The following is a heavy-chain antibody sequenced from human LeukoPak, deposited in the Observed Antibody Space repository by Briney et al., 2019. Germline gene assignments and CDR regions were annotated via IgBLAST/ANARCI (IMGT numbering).Heavy chain of an antibody. V-gene: IGHV1-46*01. CDR3: ARGVHVRVYDSNPHYGHY. J-gene: IGHJ4*02. CDR1: GYTFTSYY. CDR2: INPRAGST. D-gene: IGHD3-22*01. Sequence: ASVKVSCKASGYTFTSYYIFWVRQAPGQGLEWMGIINPRAGSTSYSQKFQGRVTMTRDMSTSTVYMELSSLRSEDTALYHCARGVHVRVYDSNPHYGHYWGQGTLVTVSS.